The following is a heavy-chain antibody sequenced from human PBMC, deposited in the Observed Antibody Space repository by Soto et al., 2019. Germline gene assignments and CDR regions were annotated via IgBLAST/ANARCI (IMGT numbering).Heavy chain of an antibody. Sequence: GGSLRLSCAASGFTFSSYAMSWVRQAPGKGLEWVSSISGSGASTYYADSVKGRFTISRDNSKSTLYLEMNSLRAEDTALYYCANVSSSSSPRDYWGQGTLVTVSS. D-gene: IGHD6-6*01. CDR2: ISGSGAST. V-gene: IGHV3-23*01. J-gene: IGHJ4*01. CDR1: GFTFSSYA. CDR3: ANVSSSSSPRDY.